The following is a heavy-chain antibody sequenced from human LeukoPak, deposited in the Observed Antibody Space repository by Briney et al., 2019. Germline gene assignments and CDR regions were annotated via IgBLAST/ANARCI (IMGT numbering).Heavy chain of an antibody. CDR2: INPNSGGP. D-gene: IGHD2-2*01. CDR1: GYTFTDYY. CDR3: ARAIFLYCSSTSCLFDY. V-gene: IGHV1-2*04. Sequence: GASVKVSCKASGYTFTDYYMHCVRLAPGQGLEWMGWINPNSGGPNYVTKFQGWVTMTRDTSIITVYMKRSRVAAEDTDVCDCARAIFLYCSSTSCLFDYWGQGTLVTVSS. J-gene: IGHJ4*02.